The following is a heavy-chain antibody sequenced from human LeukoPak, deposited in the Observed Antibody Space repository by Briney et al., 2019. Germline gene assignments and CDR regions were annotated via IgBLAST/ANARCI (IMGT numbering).Heavy chain of an antibody. Sequence: GGSLRLSCTASGFRFGDYAFGWFRQAPGKGLERVSFIRSKTYGGTTEYDTSVKDRFTFSRDDSKSIVYLQLNSLKSEDTAVYHCSRVSNHYFSGSYYPDYWGQGTLVTVSS. J-gene: IGHJ4*02. CDR1: GFRFGDYA. CDR2: IRSKTYGGTT. V-gene: IGHV3-49*03. CDR3: SRVSNHYFSGSYYPDY. D-gene: IGHD3-10*01.